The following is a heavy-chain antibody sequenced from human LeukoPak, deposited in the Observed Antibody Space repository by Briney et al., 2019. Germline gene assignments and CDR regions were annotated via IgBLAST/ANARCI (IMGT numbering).Heavy chain of an antibody. V-gene: IGHV4-59*01. J-gene: IGHJ4*02. CDR1: GGSISSYY. CDR2: IYYSGST. Sequence: PSETLSLTCTVSGGSISSYYWSWIRQPPGKGLEWIGYIYYSGSTNYNPSLKSRVTISVDTPKNQFSLTVSSVTAADTAVYYCARGDGPPSSGWSFDSWGQGTLVTVSS. CDR3: ARGDGPPSSGWSFDS. D-gene: IGHD6-19*01.